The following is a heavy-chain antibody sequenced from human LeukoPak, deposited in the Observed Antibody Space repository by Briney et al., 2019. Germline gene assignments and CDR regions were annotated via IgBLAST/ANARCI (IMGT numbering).Heavy chain of an antibody. CDR2: INHDGAT. CDR1: GGSLSGYY. J-gene: IGHJ3*02. CDR3: ARTSCTSNHCYISAFDI. D-gene: IGHD2-2*02. Sequence: SETLSLTCAVYGGSLSGYYWSWIRQPPGEGLEWIGEINHDGATNYNPSLKSRVTISLDTSKNQFSLTLSSVTAADTAVYFCARTSCTSNHCYISAFDIWGQGPMVTVSS. V-gene: IGHV4-34*01.